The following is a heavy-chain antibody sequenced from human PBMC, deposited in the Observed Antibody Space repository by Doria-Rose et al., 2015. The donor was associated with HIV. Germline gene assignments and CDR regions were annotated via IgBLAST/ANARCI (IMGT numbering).Heavy chain of an antibody. D-gene: IGHD3-10*01. CDR1: GDSISSGDSF. J-gene: IGHJ4*02. CDR2: ISSSGTT. Sequence: QVQLQESGPGLVRPSQTLSLTCTVSGDSISSGDSFWSWIRQPPGKGPEWIGYISSSGTTYYYPSLRCRLTISLDASKNQFSLNLNSVTAADTAAYYCARARNYGFPHFFDFWGQGTLVTVSS. CDR3: ARARNYGFPHFFDF. V-gene: IGHV4-30-4*01.